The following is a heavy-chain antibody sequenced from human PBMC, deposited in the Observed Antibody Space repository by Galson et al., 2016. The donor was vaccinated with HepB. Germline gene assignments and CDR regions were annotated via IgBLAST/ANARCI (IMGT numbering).Heavy chain of an antibody. D-gene: IGHD3-16*01. CDR2: INDSGTT. J-gene: IGHJ6*02. V-gene: IGHV4-34*01. CDR1: GGSFSDYK. Sequence: SETLSLTCAVYGGSFSDYKWSWIRQAPGKGLEWIGEINDSGTTNYNPSLESRFTNSVDTNKNQFSLKLSSVPAADTAVFYCARVPNLDSYAWSPYYYGMDVWGQGTTVTVSS. CDR3: ARVPNLDSYAWSPYYYGMDV.